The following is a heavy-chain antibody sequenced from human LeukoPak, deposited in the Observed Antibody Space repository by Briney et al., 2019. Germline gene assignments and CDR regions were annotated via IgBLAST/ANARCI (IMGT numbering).Heavy chain of an antibody. CDR2: ISYDGSNK. V-gene: IGHV3-30*04. CDR1: GFTFSSYA. J-gene: IGHJ6*02. Sequence: GGSLRLSCAASGFTFSSYAMHWVRQAPGKGLEWVAVISYDGSNKYYADSVKGRFTISRDNSKNTLYLQMNSLRAEDTAVYYCARERTTTIDKNYYYYYGMDVWGQGTTVTVSS. CDR3: ARERTTTIDKNYYYYYGMDV. D-gene: IGHD4-17*01.